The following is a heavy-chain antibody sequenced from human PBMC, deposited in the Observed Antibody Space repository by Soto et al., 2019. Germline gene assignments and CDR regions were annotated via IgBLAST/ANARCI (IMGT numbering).Heavy chain of an antibody. J-gene: IGHJ4*02. D-gene: IGHD3-22*01. Sequence: EVQLLESGGGLVQPGGSLRLSCAASGFTFSNYAMSWVRQAPGKGLEWVSSITGSGDYTYYADSVKGRFTISRDNSKNTLYLQMNSLRGEDTAVYYCAKARYYDSTGYLYYFDYWGQGTLVTVSS. V-gene: IGHV3-23*01. CDR3: AKARYYDSTGYLYYFDY. CDR2: ITGSGDYT. CDR1: GFTFSNYA.